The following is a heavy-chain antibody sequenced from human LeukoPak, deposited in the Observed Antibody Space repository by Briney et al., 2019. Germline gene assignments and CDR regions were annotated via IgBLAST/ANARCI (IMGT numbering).Heavy chain of an antibody. CDR3: AKGGSLVRGVMIHENFDY. Sequence: GRSLRLSCAASGFTFDDYAMHWVRQAPGEGLEWVSGISWNSGSIGYADSVKGRFTISRDNAKNSLYLQMNSLRAEDTALYYCAKGGSLVRGVMIHENFDYWGQGTLVTVSS. CDR2: ISWNSGSI. D-gene: IGHD3-10*01. V-gene: IGHV3-9*01. J-gene: IGHJ4*02. CDR1: GFTFDDYA.